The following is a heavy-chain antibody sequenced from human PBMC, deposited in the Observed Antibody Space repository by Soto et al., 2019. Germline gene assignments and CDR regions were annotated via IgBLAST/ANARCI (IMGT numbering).Heavy chain of an antibody. J-gene: IGHJ3*02. CDR3: AKAPTDGPVAFDI. D-gene: IGHD2-2*01. CDR2: ISGSGGST. V-gene: IGHV3-23*01. CDR1: GVTLSSYA. Sequence: GGSLRLSCAGSGVTLSSYAMSLVRQAPGKGLEWVSAISGSGGSTYYADSVKGRFTISRDNSKNTLYLQMNSLRAEDTAVYYCAKAPTDGPVAFDISGQGTMVTVSS.